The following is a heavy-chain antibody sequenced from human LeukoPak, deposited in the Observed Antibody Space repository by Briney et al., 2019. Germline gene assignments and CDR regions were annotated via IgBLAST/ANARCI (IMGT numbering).Heavy chain of an antibody. CDR3: ARDRYGGNPLYTFDY. CDR1: GGSISSYY. Sequence: SETLSPTCTVSGGSISSYYWSWIRQSPGKGLGWIGYSYSSGRSPSYNPSFKSRVTISVDTSRNQFSLKLSSVTAADTAVYYCARDRYGGNPLYTFDYWGQGTLVTVSS. J-gene: IGHJ4*02. D-gene: IGHD4/OR15-4a*01. CDR2: SYSSGRSP. V-gene: IGHV4-4*09.